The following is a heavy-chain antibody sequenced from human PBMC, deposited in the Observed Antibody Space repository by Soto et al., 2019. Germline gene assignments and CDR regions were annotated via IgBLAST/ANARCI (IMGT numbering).Heavy chain of an antibody. CDR1: GFTFSSYS. CDR3: ASGLGVATIGDFDGDAFDI. D-gene: IGHD5-12*01. CDR2: ISSSSSTI. Sequence: GGSLRLSCAASGFTFSSYSMNWVRQAPGKGLEWVSYISSSSSTIYYADSVKGRFTISRDNAKNSLYLQMNSLRAEDTAVYYCASGLGVATIGDFDGDAFDIWGQGTMVTVSS. V-gene: IGHV3-48*01. J-gene: IGHJ3*02.